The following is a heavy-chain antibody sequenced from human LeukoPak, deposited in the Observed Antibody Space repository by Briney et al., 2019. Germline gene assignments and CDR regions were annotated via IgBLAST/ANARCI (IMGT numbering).Heavy chain of an antibody. Sequence: GASVKVSCKASGGTFSSYAISWVRQAPGQGLEWMGGIIPIFGTANYAQKFQGRVTVTADESTSTAYMELSSLRSEDTAVYYCARELVGATSFDYWGQGTLSPSPQ. V-gene: IGHV1-69*13. CDR1: GGTFSSYA. CDR2: IIPIFGTA. D-gene: IGHD1-26*01. CDR3: ARELVGATSFDY. J-gene: IGHJ4*02.